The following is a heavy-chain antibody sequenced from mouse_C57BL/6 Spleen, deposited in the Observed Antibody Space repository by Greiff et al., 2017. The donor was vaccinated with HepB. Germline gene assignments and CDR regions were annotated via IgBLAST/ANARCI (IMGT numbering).Heavy chain of an antibody. CDR2: IYPGDGDT. V-gene: IGHV1-82*01. D-gene: IGHD1-1*01. CDR1: GSAFSSSW. CDR3: ASGVYAVGFDY. Sequence: VMLLESGPELVQPGASVKISCKASGSAFSSSWLNWVKQRPGKGLEWIGRIYPGDGDTNYNGKFKGKATLTADKSSSTAYMQLSSLTSEDSAVYFGASGVYAVGFDYGGQGTLVTVFA. J-gene: IGHJ3*01.